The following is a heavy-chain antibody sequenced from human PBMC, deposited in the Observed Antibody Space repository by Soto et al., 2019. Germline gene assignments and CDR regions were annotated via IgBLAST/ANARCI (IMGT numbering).Heavy chain of an antibody. CDR3: AKGLLIMVPKVILPPQYYYGMDV. CDR1: GLRLWIQA. J-gene: IGHJ6*02. D-gene: IGHD3-10*01. CDR2: ISCSAGIT. Sequence: LSCASCGLRLWIQAVAWVWKTQGKGRNGVPVISCSAGITYYGDSVNGRFTISRDNAKNTLYLQMNSLRVEDTAVYYCAKGLLIMVPKVILPPQYYYGMDVWGQPTTVTLTS. V-gene: IGHV3-23*01.